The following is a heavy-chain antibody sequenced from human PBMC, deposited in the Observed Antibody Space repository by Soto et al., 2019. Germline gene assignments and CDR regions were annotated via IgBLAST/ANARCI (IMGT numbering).Heavy chain of an antibody. D-gene: IGHD3-22*01. CDR2: IWYDGSNK. J-gene: IGHJ4*02. CDR3: ARDEGPPYDSSGYSFDY. V-gene: IGHV3-33*01. CDR1: GFTFSSYG. Sequence: PGGSLRLSCAASGFTFSSYGMHWVRQAPGKGLEWVAVIWYDGSNKYYADSVKGRFTISRDNSKNTLYLQMNSLRAEDTAVYYCARDEGPPYDSSGYSFDYWGQGTLVTVSS.